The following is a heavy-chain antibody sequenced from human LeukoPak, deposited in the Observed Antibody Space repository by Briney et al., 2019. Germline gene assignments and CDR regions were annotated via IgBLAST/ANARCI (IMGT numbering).Heavy chain of an antibody. CDR3: ARPRAGYSNSWFSFDY. CDR2: IWHDGSEK. CDR1: GFTLSDHG. D-gene: IGHD6-13*01. V-gene: IGHV3-33*01. J-gene: IGHJ4*02. Sequence: QPGGSLRLSCAASGFTLSDHGMHWVRQAPGKGLEWVAVIWHDGSEKYYADSVKGRFTISRDNSKNTLYLQMNSLRAEDTALYYCARPRAGYSNSWFSFDYWGQGTLVTVSS.